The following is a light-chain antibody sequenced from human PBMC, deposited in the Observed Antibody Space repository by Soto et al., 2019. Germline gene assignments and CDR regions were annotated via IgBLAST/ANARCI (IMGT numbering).Light chain of an antibody. CDR3: HHASCRPHT. J-gene: IGKJ2*01. CDR1: QAISIW. V-gene: IGKV1-12*01. CDR2: AAS. Sequence: DIQMTQSPSSVSASVGDSVTITCRASQAISIWLAWYQQKPGQAPNLLLSAASTWQSGVPSRCSGSGSEPDFTLTPTILQPEGFATYYCHHASCRPHTLSPGTKLEI.